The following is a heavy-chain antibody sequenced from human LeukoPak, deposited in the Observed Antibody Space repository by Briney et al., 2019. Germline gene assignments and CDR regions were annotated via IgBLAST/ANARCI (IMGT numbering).Heavy chain of an antibody. CDR1: GFTFSSYS. Sequence: GGSLRLSCAASGFTFSSYSMNWVRQAPGKGLGWVSYISGSSGTIYYADSVKGRFTISRDNVKNSLYLQMNSLRAEDTAVYYCARDSHAAPNAMDVWGKGTTVTVSS. CDR2: ISGSSGTI. V-gene: IGHV3-48*01. J-gene: IGHJ6*03. D-gene: IGHD6-25*01. CDR3: ARDSHAAPNAMDV.